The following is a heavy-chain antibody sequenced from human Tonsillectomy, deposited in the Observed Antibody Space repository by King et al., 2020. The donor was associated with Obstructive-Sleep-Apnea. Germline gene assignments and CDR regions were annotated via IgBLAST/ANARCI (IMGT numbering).Heavy chain of an antibody. J-gene: IGHJ4*02. CDR2: INTNTGDP. D-gene: IGHD3-10*01. Sequence: QVQLVQSGSELKKPGASVKVSCKASGYTFNNNAMGWVRQAPGRGLEWMGWINTNTGDPTYSQDFTGRFVFSLDTSVSTAYLQITSLKADDTAVYYCARVRYYGSGSYSVDYWGQGTLVTVSS. V-gene: IGHV7-4-1*02. CDR3: ARVRYYGSGSYSVDY. CDR1: GYTFNNNA.